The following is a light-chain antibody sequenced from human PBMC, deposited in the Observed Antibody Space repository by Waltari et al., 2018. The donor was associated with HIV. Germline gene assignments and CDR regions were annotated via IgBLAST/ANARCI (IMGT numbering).Light chain of an antibody. J-gene: IGLJ1*01. Sequence: SSELTQDPVVSVALGQTIKIRCQGDHLRSFFANWYQHRPGQAPVLVVYGGNRRPSGIPDRFSASNSGNTSSLIISNSQAVDEADYFCHSRDTDGDHYVFGGGTRVIV. CDR3: HSRDTDGDHYV. V-gene: IGLV3-19*01. CDR1: HLRSFF. CDR2: GGN.